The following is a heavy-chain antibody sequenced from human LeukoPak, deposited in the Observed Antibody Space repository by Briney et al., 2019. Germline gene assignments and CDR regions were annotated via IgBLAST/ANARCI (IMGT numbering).Heavy chain of an antibody. CDR1: GGSISSYY. Sequence: ETLSLTCTVSGGSISSYYWSWIRQPPGKGLEWVAAISGSGGTTYYADAVKGRFTISRDNSNSTVNLQMNSLRAEDTALYYCAKDLARYCSGGRCPREFDYWGQGTLVTVSS. D-gene: IGHD2-15*01. V-gene: IGHV3-23*01. CDR3: AKDLARYCSGGRCPREFDY. J-gene: IGHJ4*02. CDR2: ISGSGGTT.